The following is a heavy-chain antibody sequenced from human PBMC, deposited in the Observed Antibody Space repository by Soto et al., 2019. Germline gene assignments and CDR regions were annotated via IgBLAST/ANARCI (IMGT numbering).Heavy chain of an antibody. CDR1: GGSVSSYY. CDR2: IYYSGST. Sequence: SETLSLTCTVSGGSVSSYYWSWIRQPPGKGLEWIGYIYYSGSTNYSPSLGSRVTISVDTSKNQFSLKLSSVTAADTAVYYCARQGIAVAVTYYYYGMDVWGQGTTVTVSS. J-gene: IGHJ6*02. V-gene: IGHV4-59*08. D-gene: IGHD6-19*01. CDR3: ARQGIAVAVTYYYYGMDV.